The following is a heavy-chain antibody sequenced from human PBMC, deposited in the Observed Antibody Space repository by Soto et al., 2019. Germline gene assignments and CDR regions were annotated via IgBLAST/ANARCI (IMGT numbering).Heavy chain of an antibody. CDR1: GFTXXXXX. Sequence: PGGSLRLSCAASGFTXXXXXXSWVRQAPGKGLEWVSAINGDATSTYYADSVQGRFTISRDKSKNTLFLQMNSLRAEDTAVYYCVKGSRAYRPYYFDYWGHGTLVTSPQ. CDR2: INGDATST. D-gene: IGHD3-16*01. CDR3: VKGSRAYRPYYFDY. V-gene: IGHV3-23*01. J-gene: IGHJ4*01.